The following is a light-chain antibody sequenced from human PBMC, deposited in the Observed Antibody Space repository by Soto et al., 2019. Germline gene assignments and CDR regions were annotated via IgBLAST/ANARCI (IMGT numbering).Light chain of an antibody. CDR3: QQLKRQPWT. V-gene: IGKV1-9*01. Sequence: DIQLTQSPSFLSASVGDRVTITCRASQGVSSYLAWYQHKPGKAPKLLIYAASPLQSGVPSRFSGSGSGTEFTLTIRRLQPEEFATYDCQQLKRQPWTFGPGKKVDIK. CDR2: AAS. CDR1: QGVSSY. J-gene: IGKJ1*01.